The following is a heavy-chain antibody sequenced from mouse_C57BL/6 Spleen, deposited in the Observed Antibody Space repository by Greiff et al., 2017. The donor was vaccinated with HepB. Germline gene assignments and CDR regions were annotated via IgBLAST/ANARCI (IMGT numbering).Heavy chain of an antibody. J-gene: IGHJ3*01. V-gene: IGHV1-82*01. CDR3: ARERNSNPTY. CDR1: GYAFSSSW. D-gene: IGHD2-5*01. Sequence: VQLQQSGPELVKPGASVKISCKASGYAFSSSWMNWVKQRPGKGLEWIGRIYPGDGDTNYNGKFKGKATLTADKSSSTAYMQLSSLTSEDSAVYCCARERNSNPTYWGQGTLVTVSA. CDR2: IYPGDGDT.